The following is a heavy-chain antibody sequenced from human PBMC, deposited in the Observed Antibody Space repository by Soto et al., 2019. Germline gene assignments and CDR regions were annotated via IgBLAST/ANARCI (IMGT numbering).Heavy chain of an antibody. CDR2: TYLRSKWYN. CDR3: ARAAVAFDAFDL. V-gene: IGHV6-1*01. J-gene: IGHJ3*01. CDR1: GDGVPTNTAT. D-gene: IGHD2-15*01. Sequence: SRTHAVTCLMSGDGVPTNTATWNWIRQSPSRGLEWLGRTYLRSKWYNEYAVSVKSRIAIRPDTSKNLFSLQLSSVTPEDTAVYFCARAAVAFDAFDLWGQGTVV.